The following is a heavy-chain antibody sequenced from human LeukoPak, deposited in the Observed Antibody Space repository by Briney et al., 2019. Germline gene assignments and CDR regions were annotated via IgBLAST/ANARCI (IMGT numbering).Heavy chain of an antibody. CDR1: GGSFSGYY. V-gene: IGHV4-34*01. CDR2: INHSGST. J-gene: IGHJ4*02. CDR3: TYSGSNYPDY. Sequence: PSETLSLTCAVYGGSFSGYYWSWIRQSPGKGLEWIGEINHSGSTNYNPSLKSRVIISVDTSKNQFSLKLGSVTAADTAVYYCTYSGSNYPDYWGQGTLATVSS. D-gene: IGHD1-26*01.